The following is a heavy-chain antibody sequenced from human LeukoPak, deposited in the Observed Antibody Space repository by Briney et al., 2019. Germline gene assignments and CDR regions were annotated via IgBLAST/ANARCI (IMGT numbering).Heavy chain of an antibody. V-gene: IGHV4-34*01. CDR2: INHSGST. CDR3: ARSGVVRGVITHKTIDY. CDR1: GGSFSGYY. D-gene: IGHD3-10*01. Sequence: SETLSLTCAVYGGSFSGYYWSWIRQPPGKGLEWIGEINHSGSTNYNPSLKSRVTISVDTSKNQFSLKLSSVTAADAAVYYCARSGVVRGVITHKTIDYWGQGTLVTVSS. J-gene: IGHJ4*02.